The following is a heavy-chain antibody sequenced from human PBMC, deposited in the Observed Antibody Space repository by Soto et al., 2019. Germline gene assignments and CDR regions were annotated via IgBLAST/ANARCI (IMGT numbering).Heavy chain of an antibody. J-gene: IGHJ6*02. CDR2: ISSGGFSI. CDR1: GFTFRSYS. D-gene: IGHD6-6*01. CDR3: ARNESSNIYGMDV. Sequence: EVQLVESGGGLVKPGGSLRLSCAASGFTFRSYSMNWVRQAPGKGLEWVSSISSGGFSINYADSVKGRFSISRDNAQNSLHLQLNNLSAEDTAVYYCARNESSNIYGMDVWGQGTTVTVSS. V-gene: IGHV3-21*01.